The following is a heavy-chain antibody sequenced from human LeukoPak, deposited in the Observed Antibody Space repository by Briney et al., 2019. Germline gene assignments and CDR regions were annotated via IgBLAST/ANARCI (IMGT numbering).Heavy chain of an antibody. CDR1: GGTFSSYA. J-gene: IGHJ6*02. Sequence: SVKVSCKASGGTFSSYAISWVRQAPGQGLEWMGGIIPIFGTANYAQKFQGRVTITADESTSTAYMELSSLRSEDTAVYYCARGPPLVRGEHGVGYYYYGMDVWGQGPRSPSP. CDR3: ARGPPLVRGEHGVGYYYYGMDV. D-gene: IGHD3-10*01. CDR2: IIPIFGTA. V-gene: IGHV1-69*13.